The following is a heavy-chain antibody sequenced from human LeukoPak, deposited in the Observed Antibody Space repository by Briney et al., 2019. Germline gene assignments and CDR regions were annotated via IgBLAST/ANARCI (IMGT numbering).Heavy chain of an antibody. Sequence: ASVKVSCKVSGYTLTELSMHWVRQAPGKGLEWMGGFDPEDGETIYAQKFQGRVTMTEDTSTDTAYMELNSLRSDDTAVYYCARGLSSGWYLGGLYYYYGMDVWGQGTTVTVSS. CDR1: GYTLTELS. V-gene: IGHV1-24*01. CDR2: FDPEDGET. J-gene: IGHJ6*02. D-gene: IGHD6-19*01. CDR3: ARGLSSGWYLGGLYYYYGMDV.